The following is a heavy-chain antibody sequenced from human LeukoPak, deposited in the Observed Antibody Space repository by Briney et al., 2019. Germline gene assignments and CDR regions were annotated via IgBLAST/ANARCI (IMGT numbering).Heavy chain of an antibody. V-gene: IGHV4-39*01. CDR2: IYYSGST. J-gene: IGHJ5*02. CDR1: GGSISSSSYY. D-gene: IGHD3-9*01. Sequence: SETLSLTCTVSGGSISSSSYYWGWIRQPPGKGLEWIGSIYYSGSTYYNPSLKSRVTISVDTSKNQFSLKLSSVTAADTAVYYCARHVRYPVVPYGRGGWFDPWGQGTLVTVSS. CDR3: ARHVRYPVVPYGRGGWFDP.